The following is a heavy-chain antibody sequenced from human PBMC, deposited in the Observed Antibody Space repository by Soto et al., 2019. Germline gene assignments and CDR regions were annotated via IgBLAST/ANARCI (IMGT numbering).Heavy chain of an antibody. CDR1: GGSFSGYY. CDR3: ARGRRSRHYYYYGMDV. Sequence: SETLSLTCAVYGGSFSGYYWSWIRQPPGKGLEWIGEINHSGSTNYNPSLKSRVTISVDTSKNQFSLKLSSVTAADTAVYYCARGRRSRHYYYYGMDVWGQGTTVTVSS. V-gene: IGHV4-34*01. CDR2: INHSGST. J-gene: IGHJ6*02.